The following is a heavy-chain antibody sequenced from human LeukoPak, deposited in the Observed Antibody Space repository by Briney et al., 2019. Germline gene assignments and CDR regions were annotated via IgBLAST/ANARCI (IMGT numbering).Heavy chain of an antibody. CDR3: ARDRGYCSGGSCYYFGH. CDR2: ISSSSSYI. J-gene: IGHJ4*02. CDR1: GFTFSSYS. V-gene: IGHV3-21*01. D-gene: IGHD2-15*01. Sequence: GGSLRLSCAASGFTFSSYSMNWVRQAPGKGLEWVSSISSSSSYIYYADSVKGRFTISRDNAKNSLYLQMNSLRAEDTAVYYCARDRGYCSGGSCYYFGHWGQGTLVTVSS.